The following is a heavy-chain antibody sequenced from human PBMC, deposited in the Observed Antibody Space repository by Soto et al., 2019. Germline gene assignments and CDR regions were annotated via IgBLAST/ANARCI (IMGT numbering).Heavy chain of an antibody. CDR2: IYYTGST. D-gene: IGHD3-16*01. CDR1: GGSISSYY. V-gene: IGHV4-59*01. CDR3: ARQGVDYRPNWLDP. Sequence: SETLSLTCTVSGGSISSYYWSWVRQPPGKGLEWIVYIYYTGSTTYNPSLKSRVTFSLATSKNQSSLKLTSVTAADTAVYYCARQGVDYRPNWLDPWGQGTQVTVSS. J-gene: IGHJ5*02.